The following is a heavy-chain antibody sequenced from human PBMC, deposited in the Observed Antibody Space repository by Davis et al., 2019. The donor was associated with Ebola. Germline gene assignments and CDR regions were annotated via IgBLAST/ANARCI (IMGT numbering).Heavy chain of an antibody. J-gene: IGHJ6*02. D-gene: IGHD2-15*01. CDR3: AREGGVVAVTGYYGMDV. CDR1: GYTFTSYS. V-gene: IGHV1-18*01. Sequence: AASVKVSCKASGYTFTSYSISWVRQAPGQGLEWMGWISAYNGNTNYAQKLQGRVTMNTDTSTSTAYMELRSLRSDDTAVYYCAREGGVVAVTGYYGMDVWGQGTTVTVSS. CDR2: ISAYNGNT.